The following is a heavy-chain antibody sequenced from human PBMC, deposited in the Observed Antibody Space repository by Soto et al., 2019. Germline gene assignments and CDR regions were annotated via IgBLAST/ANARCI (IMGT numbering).Heavy chain of an antibody. CDR1: GGTFGNTA. CDR2: IVPLFGTA. J-gene: IGHJ5*02. CDR3: ARDGDPGYSFWSGPLGGGRFDP. D-gene: IGHD3-3*01. Sequence: QVQLVQSGAEVKEPGSSVNGSCKTSGGTFGNTAVTWVRQVPGQGLEWIGGIVPLFGTANYAQKFRGRVMITAYESTSTAYMDLSSLRSDDTAIYYCARDGDPGYSFWSGPLGGGRFDPWGQGTLVTVSS. V-gene: IGHV1-69*12.